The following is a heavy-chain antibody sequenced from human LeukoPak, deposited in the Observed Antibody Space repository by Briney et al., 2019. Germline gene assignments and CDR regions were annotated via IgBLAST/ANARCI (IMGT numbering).Heavy chain of an antibody. V-gene: IGHV1-18*01. Sequence: ASVKVSCKASGYTFTSYGISWVRQAPGQGLEWMGWISAYNGNTNYAQKLQGRVTMTTDTSTSTAYMELSSLRSEDTAVYYCARDGLSPGAAVYRDPYDYYMDVWGKGTTVTVSS. CDR3: ARDGLSPGAAVYRDPYDYYMDV. D-gene: IGHD6-13*01. J-gene: IGHJ6*03. CDR2: ISAYNGNT. CDR1: GYTFTSYG.